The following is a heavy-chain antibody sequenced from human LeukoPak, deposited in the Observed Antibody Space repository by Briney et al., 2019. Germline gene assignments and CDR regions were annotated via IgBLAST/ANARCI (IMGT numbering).Heavy chain of an antibody. D-gene: IGHD2-2*01. V-gene: IGHV4-59*11. J-gene: IGHJ4*02. CDR3: ARVTGQLLYFDY. Sequence: PSETLSLTCTVSGGSISSHYWSWIRQPPGKGLEWIGYIYYSGSTNYNPSLKSRVTISVDTSKNQFSLKLSSVTAADTAVYYCARVTGQLLYFDYWGQGTLVTVSS. CDR2: IYYSGST. CDR1: GGSISSHY.